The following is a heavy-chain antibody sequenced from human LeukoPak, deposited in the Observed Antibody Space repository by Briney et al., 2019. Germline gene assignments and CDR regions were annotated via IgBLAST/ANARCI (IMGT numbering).Heavy chain of an antibody. J-gene: IGHJ6*03. Sequence: GASVKVSCTASGYTFTSYDINWVRQATGQGLEWMGWMNPNSGNTGYAQKFQGRVTMTRNTSISTAYMDVSSLRTEDTAVYYCAKDGFRGDHYYGSGSYKRYMDVWGKGTTVAVSS. CDR1: GYTFTSYD. CDR2: MNPNSGNT. CDR3: AKDGFRGDHYYGSGSYKRYMDV. V-gene: IGHV1-8*01. D-gene: IGHD3-10*01.